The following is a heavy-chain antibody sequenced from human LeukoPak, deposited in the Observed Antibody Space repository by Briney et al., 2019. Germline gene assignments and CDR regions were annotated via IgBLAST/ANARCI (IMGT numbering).Heavy chain of an antibody. CDR1: GGSISSYY. D-gene: IGHD3-16*01. V-gene: IGHV4-59*01. Sequence: SETLSITCTVSGGSISSYYWSWIRQPPGNGLEWIGYIYYSGSTNYNPSLKSRVTISVDTSKNQFSLKLSSVAAADTAVYYCARWGAYPRAFDIWGQGTMVTVSS. J-gene: IGHJ3*02. CDR2: IYYSGST. CDR3: ARWGAYPRAFDI.